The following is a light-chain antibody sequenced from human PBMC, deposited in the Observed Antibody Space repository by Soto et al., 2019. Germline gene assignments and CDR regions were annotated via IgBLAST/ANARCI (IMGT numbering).Light chain of an antibody. J-gene: IGKJ1*01. CDR1: QSISTY. CDR2: AAS. CDR3: QQSYSTLWT. Sequence: DIQMTQSPFSLSASVGGRVTITCRASQSISTYLNWYQQKPGKAPNLLIYAASSLQSGVPSRFSGSGSGTDFTLTISSLQPEDFATYYCQQSYSTLWTFGQGTKVEIK. V-gene: IGKV1-39*01.